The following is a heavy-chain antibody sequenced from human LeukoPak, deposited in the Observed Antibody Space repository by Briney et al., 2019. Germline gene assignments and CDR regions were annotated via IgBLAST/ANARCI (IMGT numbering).Heavy chain of an antibody. Sequence: GESLKISCWGSGYSFFSYWIAWVRQMPGKGLEWMGIIYPGDSDTRYSPSFQGQVTISADKSLSTAYLQWSSLKASGTAMYYCARHIVPGGTFQYGMDVWGQGTTVTVSS. CDR3: ARHIVPGGTFQYGMDV. CDR2: IYPGDSDT. V-gene: IGHV5-51*01. J-gene: IGHJ6*02. CDR1: GYSFFSYW. D-gene: IGHD2-15*01.